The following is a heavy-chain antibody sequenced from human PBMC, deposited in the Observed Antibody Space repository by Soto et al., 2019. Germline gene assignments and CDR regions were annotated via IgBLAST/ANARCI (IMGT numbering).Heavy chain of an antibody. V-gene: IGHV3-33*01. CDR3: ASSIN. CDR1: GFPFSSYG. J-gene: IGHJ4*02. Sequence: QVQLVESGGGVVQPGRSLRLSCAASGFPFSSYGMHWVRQAPGKGLDWVAVIWYDGSNKDYAESVKGRFTISRDNSKNTLYLQRNSLRADETAVYYCASSINWGQGTLVTVSS. CDR2: IWYDGSNK.